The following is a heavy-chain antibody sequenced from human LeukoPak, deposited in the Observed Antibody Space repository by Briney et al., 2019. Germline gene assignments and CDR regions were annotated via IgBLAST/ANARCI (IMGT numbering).Heavy chain of an antibody. J-gene: IGHJ5*02. D-gene: IGHD6-19*01. CDR3: ATRCSGWYDWFDP. CDR2: ISAYNGNT. V-gene: IGHV1-18*01. CDR1: GYTFTNYG. Sequence: ASVTVSFKASGYTFTNYGISWVRQAPGQGLEWMGWISAYNGNTNYAQKLQGRVTMTTDTSTSTAYMGLRSLRSDDTAVYYCATRCSGWYDWFDPWGQGTLVTVSS.